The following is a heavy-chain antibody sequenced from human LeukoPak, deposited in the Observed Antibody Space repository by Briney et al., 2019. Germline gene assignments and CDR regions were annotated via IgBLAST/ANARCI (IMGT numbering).Heavy chain of an antibody. CDR2: IYYSGST. V-gene: IGHV4-39*01. CDR1: GGSISSSSYY. CDR3: ASISDLLFYFAS. Sequence: SETLSLTCTVSGGSISSSSYYWGWIRQPPGKGLEWIGSIYYSGSTYYNPSLKSRVTISVDTSKNQSSLKLNSVTAADTAVYYCASISDLLFYFASWGQGTLVTVSS. J-gene: IGHJ4*02.